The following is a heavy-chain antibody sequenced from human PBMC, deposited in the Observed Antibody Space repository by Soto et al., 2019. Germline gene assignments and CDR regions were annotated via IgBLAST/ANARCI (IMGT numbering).Heavy chain of an antibody. Sequence: EVQLLESGGGLVQPGGSLRLSCAASGFTFSSYAMSWVRQAPGKGLEWVSAISGSGGSTYYADSVKGRFTISRDNSKNTLYLQMNSLRAEDTAVYYCAKTGYCSGGSCYGLRLGFDYWGQGTLVTVSS. D-gene: IGHD2-15*01. J-gene: IGHJ4*02. V-gene: IGHV3-23*01. CDR2: ISGSGGST. CDR3: AKTGYCSGGSCYGLRLGFDY. CDR1: GFTFSSYA.